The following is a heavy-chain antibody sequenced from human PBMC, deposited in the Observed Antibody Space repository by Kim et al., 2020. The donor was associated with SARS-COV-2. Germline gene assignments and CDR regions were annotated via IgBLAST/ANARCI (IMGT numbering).Heavy chain of an antibody. J-gene: IGHJ6*02. Sequence: GGSLRLSCAASGFTFSSYWMSWVRQAPGKGLEWVANIKQDGSEKYYVDSVKGRFTISRDNAKNSLYLQMNSLRAEDTAVYYCARDIVVVPAAIPIGTRYYYYYGMDVWGQGTTVTVSS. CDR1: GFTFSSYW. V-gene: IGHV3-7*01. CDR2: IKQDGSEK. D-gene: IGHD2-2*01. CDR3: ARDIVVVPAAIPIGTRYYYYYGMDV.